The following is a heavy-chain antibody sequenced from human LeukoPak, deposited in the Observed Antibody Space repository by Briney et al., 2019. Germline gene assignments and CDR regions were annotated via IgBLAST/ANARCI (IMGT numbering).Heavy chain of an antibody. CDR1: GFTFSSYV. D-gene: IGHD3-22*01. J-gene: IGHJ5*02. V-gene: IGHV3-23*01. CDR3: AKDKIYYDA. Sequence: GGSLRLSCAASGFTFSSYVMSWVRLAPGRGLEWVSGISGSGGSTYYADSVKGRFTISRDNSKNTLYLQMNSLRAEDTAIYYCAKDKIYYDAWGQGTLVTVSS. CDR2: ISGSGGST.